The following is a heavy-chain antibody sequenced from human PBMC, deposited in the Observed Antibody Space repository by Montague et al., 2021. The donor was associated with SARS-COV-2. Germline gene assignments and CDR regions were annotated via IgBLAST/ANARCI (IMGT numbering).Heavy chain of an antibody. Sequence: SETLSLTCTVSGGSITNNIDYWAWIRQPPGKGLEWIGSIYYTGNTYYNPSLKSRVTISVVMSKNRFTLKLSSVAAAETAVYYCARLKRYFDSSGSPSAFDFWGQGTKVTVSS. V-gene: IGHV4-39*02. CDR3: ARLKRYFDSSGSPSAFDF. D-gene: IGHD3-22*01. CDR1: GGSITNNIDY. CDR2: IYYTGNT. J-gene: IGHJ3*01.